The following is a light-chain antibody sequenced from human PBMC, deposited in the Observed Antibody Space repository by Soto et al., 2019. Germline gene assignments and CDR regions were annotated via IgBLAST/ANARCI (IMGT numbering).Light chain of an antibody. V-gene: IGKV3-20*01. Sequence: EIVLTHSPGTLSLSPGERLTLSCRTSQSLSTRSLAWYQQKAGQAPSLLIYAASRRATGIPDRFSGSGSGTDFTLTISRLEPEDFAVYYCQQYGSSPWTFGQGTKVDIK. J-gene: IGKJ1*01. CDR2: AAS. CDR1: QSLSTRS. CDR3: QQYGSSPWT.